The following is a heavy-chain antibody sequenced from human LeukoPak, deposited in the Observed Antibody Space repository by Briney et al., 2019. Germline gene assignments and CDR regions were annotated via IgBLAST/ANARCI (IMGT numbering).Heavy chain of an antibody. D-gene: IGHD2-2*01. V-gene: IGHV6-1*01. Sequence: SQTLSLTCAISGDSVSSNSAAWNLIRQSPSNCLEWLGRTYYRSKWYNDYAVSVKSRITINPATSKNQFSLQLNSVPPEDPAVYYCARTPAGCSSTRCYGNWFAPCGQGTLVTAYS. J-gene: IGHJ5*02. CDR1: GDSVSSNSAA. CDR3: ARTPAGCSSTRCYGNWFAP. CDR2: TYYRSKWYN.